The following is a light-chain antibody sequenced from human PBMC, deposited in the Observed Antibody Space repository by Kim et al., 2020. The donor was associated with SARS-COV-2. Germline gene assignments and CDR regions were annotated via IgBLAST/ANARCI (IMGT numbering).Light chain of an antibody. J-gene: IGKJ2*02. CDR2: GAS. V-gene: IGKV3-20*01. CDR3: QQYGSSPST. Sequence: LSPGERVTLSCRASQSVIGRYLARYQQKPGLAPRLLISGASNRATGIPDRFSGSGSGTDFTLTINRLEPEDFAVYYCQQYGSSPSTFGQGTKLEI. CDR1: QSVIGRY.